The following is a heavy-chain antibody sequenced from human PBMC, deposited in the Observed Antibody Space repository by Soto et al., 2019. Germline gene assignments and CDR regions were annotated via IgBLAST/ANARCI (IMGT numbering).Heavy chain of an antibody. CDR2: VNPHTDGK. V-gene: IGHV1-2*02. CDR1: GYPFIACY. J-gene: IGHJ4*02. Sequence: GYSVQVACKTAGYPFIACYFIGVREAPGQGLEWMGWVNPHTDGKHYAPKFDGRDTMTRDTSTYTAYMELIGLNFDDTDTYFCARVMAYEQQLVPLEYWGQGTLVTVSS. CDR3: ARVMAYEQQLVPLEY. D-gene: IGHD6-13*01.